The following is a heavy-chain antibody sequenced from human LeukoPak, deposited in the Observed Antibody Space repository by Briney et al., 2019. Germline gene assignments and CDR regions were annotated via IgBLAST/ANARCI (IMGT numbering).Heavy chain of an antibody. V-gene: IGHV4-31*03. CDR3: ALSSSSRGPFDY. D-gene: IGHD6-6*01. CDR2: INYSGST. Sequence: SETLSLTCTVSGGSISSGGYYWRWIRQHPGKGLEWIGYINYSGSTYYNPSLKSRVTISVDTSKNQFSLKLSSVTAADTAVYYCALSSSSRGPFDYWGQGTLVTVSS. J-gene: IGHJ4*02. CDR1: GGSISSGGYY.